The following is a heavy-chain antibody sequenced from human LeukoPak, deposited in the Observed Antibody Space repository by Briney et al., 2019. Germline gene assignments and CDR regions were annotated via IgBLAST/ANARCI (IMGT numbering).Heavy chain of an antibody. V-gene: IGHV4-61*01. CDR3: ARDSGPWGVFDP. Sequence: SETLSLTCTVSGGSIGSSSYYWSWIRQPPGKGLEWIGYIYYTGSSNYNPSLKSRVTISIDTSKNQFSLKLSSVTAADTAVYYCARDSGPWGVFDPWGQGTLVTVSS. D-gene: IGHD3-10*01. J-gene: IGHJ5*02. CDR1: GGSIGSSSYY. CDR2: IYYTGSS.